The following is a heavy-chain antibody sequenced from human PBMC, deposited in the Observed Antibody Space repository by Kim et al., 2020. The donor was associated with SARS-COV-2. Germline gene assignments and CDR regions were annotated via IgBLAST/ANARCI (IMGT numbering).Heavy chain of an antibody. V-gene: IGHV4-34*01. D-gene: IGHD5-12*01. Sequence: SETLSLTCGVYGVSFSGYSWSWIRQPPGKGLELIGEIDHSGATNYIPSLKSRVSMSVDTSKNQFSLKLNSVTAADTAVYYCARGGPYSAYDFDFWGQGTLVTVSS. J-gene: IGHJ4*02. CDR2: IDHSGAT. CDR3: ARGGPYSAYDFDF. CDR1: GVSFSGYS.